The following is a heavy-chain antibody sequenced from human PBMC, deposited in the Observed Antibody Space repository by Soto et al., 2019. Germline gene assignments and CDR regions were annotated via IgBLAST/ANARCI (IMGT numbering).Heavy chain of an antibody. CDR1: GYTFTSYG. CDR3: ARDMEAAAGTDAFDI. J-gene: IGHJ3*02. CDR2: ISAYNGNT. Sequence: QVQLVQSGAEVKKPGASVKVSCKASGYTFTSYGISWVRQAPGQGLEWMGWISAYNGNTNYAQKLQGRVTMXXDXSKXTDYMELRSLRSDDTAVYYCARDMEAAAGTDAFDIWGQGTMVTVSS. D-gene: IGHD6-13*01. V-gene: IGHV1-18*01.